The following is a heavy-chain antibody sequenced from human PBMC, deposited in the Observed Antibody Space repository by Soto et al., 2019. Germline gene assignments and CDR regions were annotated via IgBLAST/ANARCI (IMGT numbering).Heavy chain of an antibody. CDR3: ARQHVDDYYYYYMDV. J-gene: IGHJ6*03. D-gene: IGHD5-12*01. CDR1: GGSISSSGYY. CDR2: IYYSGST. V-gene: IGHV4-39*01. Sequence: SETLSLTCTVSGGSISSSGYYWGWIRQPPGKGLEWIGSIYYSGSTYYNPSLKSRVTISVDTSKNRFSLNLSSVTAADTAVYYCARQHVDDYYYYYMDVWGKGTTVTVSS.